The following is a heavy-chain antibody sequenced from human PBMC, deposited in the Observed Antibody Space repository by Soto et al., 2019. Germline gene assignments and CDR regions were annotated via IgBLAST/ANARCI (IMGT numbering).Heavy chain of an antibody. Sequence: EVQLVESGGGLVQPGGSLRLSCAASGFTFSSYSMNWVRQAPGKGLEWVSYISSSSSTIYYADSVKGRFTISRDNAKNSLYLQMNSLRDEDTAVYYCARDSLGYSSMNYYYYGMDVWGQGTTVTVSS. D-gene: IGHD6-13*01. J-gene: IGHJ6*02. V-gene: IGHV3-48*02. CDR3: ARDSLGYSSMNYYYYGMDV. CDR1: GFTFSSYS. CDR2: ISSSSSTI.